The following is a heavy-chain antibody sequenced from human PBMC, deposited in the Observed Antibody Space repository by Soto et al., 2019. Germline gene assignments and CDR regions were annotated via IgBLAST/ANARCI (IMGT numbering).Heavy chain of an antibody. Sequence: SENLYISSTVYGGSSNSGGYYCSWIRQHPGKGLEWIGYIYYSGSTYYNPSLKSRVTISVDTSKNQFSLKLSSVTAADTAVYYCARRWDDECSAGSCYPLDDAFHISGQRTMHT. CDR3: ARRWDDECSAGSCYPLDDAFHI. CDR2: IYYSGST. CDR1: GGSSNSGGYY. V-gene: IGHV4-31*03. J-gene: IGHJ3*02. D-gene: IGHD2-15*01.